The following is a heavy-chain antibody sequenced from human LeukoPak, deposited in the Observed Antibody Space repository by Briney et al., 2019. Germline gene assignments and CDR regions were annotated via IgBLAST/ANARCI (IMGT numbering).Heavy chain of an antibody. V-gene: IGHV1-8*01. Sequence: ASVKVSCKASGYTFTSYDISWVRQATGQGLEWMGWMNPNSGNTGYAQKFQGRVTMTRNTSISTAYMELSSLRSEDTAVYYRARATYYYGSGDYYYGMDVWGQGTTVTVSS. CDR1: GYTFTSYD. CDR3: ARATYYYGSGDYYYGMDV. CDR2: MNPNSGNT. D-gene: IGHD3-10*01. J-gene: IGHJ6*02.